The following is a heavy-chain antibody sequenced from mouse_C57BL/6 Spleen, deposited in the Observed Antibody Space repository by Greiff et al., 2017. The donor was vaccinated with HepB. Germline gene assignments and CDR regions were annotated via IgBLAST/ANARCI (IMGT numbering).Heavy chain of an antibody. CDR3: SRRGYYYGSTWYFDV. CDR2: INPNNGGT. D-gene: IGHD1-1*01. J-gene: IGHJ1*03. Sequence: EVQLQQSGPELVKPGASVKIPCKASGYTFTDYNMDWVKQSHGKSLEWIGDINPNNGGTIYNQKFKGKATLTVDKSSSTAYLELLSLTSEDPAVYYLSRRGYYYGSTWYFDVWGTGTTVTVSS. V-gene: IGHV1-18*01. CDR1: GYTFTDYN.